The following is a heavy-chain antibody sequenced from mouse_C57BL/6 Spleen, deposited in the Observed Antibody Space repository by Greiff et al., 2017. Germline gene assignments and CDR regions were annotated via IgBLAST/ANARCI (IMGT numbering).Heavy chain of an antibody. V-gene: IGHV1-15*01. CDR1: GYTFTDYE. J-gene: IGHJ3*01. Sequence: VKLVESGAELVRPGASVTLSCKASGYTFTDYEMHWVKQTPVHGLEWIGAIDPETGGTAYNQKFKGKAILTADKSSSTAYMELRSLTSEDSAVYYCTNWAWFAYWGQGTLVTVSA. D-gene: IGHD4-1*02. CDR2: IDPETGGT. CDR3: TNWAWFAY.